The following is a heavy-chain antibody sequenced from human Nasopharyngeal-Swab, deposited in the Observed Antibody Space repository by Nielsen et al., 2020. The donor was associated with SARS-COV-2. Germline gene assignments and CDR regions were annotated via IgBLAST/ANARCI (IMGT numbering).Heavy chain of an antibody. CDR2: ISWDGHST. J-gene: IGHJ4*02. Sequence: GESLKISCVASGFTFDHYTMHWVRQGPGMGLEWVSLISWDGHSTYSGDSVKGRFTISRDNKKKSLYLQMNSLRSEDTALYYCAKDNAGTYLPDHWGQGTPVTVSS. D-gene: IGHD2-2*01. V-gene: IGHV3-43*01. CDR3: AKDNAGTYLPDH. CDR1: GFTFDHYT.